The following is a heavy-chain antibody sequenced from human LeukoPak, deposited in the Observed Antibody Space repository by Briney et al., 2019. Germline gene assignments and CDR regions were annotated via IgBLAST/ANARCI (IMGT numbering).Heavy chain of an antibody. D-gene: IGHD6-19*01. CDR2: INPSGGST. CDR3: ARAYSSGYFLADYYYYMDV. V-gene: IGHV1-46*01. CDR1: GYTFTSYY. J-gene: IGHJ6*03. Sequence: ASVKVSCKASGYTFTSYYMHWVRQAPGQGLEWMGIINPSGGSTSYAQKFQGRVTMTRDTSTSTVYMELSSLRSEDTAVYYSARAYSSGYFLADYYYYMDVWGKGTTVTISS.